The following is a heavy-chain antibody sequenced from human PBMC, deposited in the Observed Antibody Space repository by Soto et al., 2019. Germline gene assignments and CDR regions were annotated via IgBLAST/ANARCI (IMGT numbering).Heavy chain of an antibody. V-gene: IGHV4-30-4*01. Sequence: SETLSLTCTVSGGSIRSADYYWSWIRQSPGKGLEWIGYIYYSGTSYYNPSLKSRVTMSVETSKNQFSLNLSSVTAADTAVYYCAREGVLGMVVTAPGTEIWGQGTMVTVSS. J-gene: IGHJ3*02. CDR3: AREGVLGMVVTAPGTEI. CDR1: GGSIRSADYY. CDR2: IYYSGTS. D-gene: IGHD2-21*02.